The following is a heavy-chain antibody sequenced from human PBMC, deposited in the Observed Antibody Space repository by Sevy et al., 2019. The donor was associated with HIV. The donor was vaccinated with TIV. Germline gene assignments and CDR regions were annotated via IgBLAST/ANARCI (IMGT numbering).Heavy chain of an antibody. D-gene: IGHD3-16*02. V-gene: IGHV3-33*01. CDR3: ARDHRIMITFGGVIVHDAFDI. Sequence: GGSLRLSCAASGFTFSSCGMHWVRQAPGKGLEWVAVIWYDGSNKYYADSVKGRFTISRDNSKNTLYLQMNSLRAEDTAVYYCARDHRIMITFGGVIVHDAFDIWGQGTMVTVSS. CDR1: GFTFSSCG. CDR2: IWYDGSNK. J-gene: IGHJ3*02.